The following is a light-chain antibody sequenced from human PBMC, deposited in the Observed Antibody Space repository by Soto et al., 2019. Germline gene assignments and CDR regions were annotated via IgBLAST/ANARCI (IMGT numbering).Light chain of an antibody. J-gene: IGLJ3*02. CDR3: AAWDDSLSAWV. Sequence: QSVLTQPPSVSAAPGQKVTISCSGGSSNIGNNYVSWYQQLPGTAPKLLMFRNSQRPSAVPDRFSGSKSGTSASLAISGLRSEDEADYYCAAWDDSLSAWVFGGGTKLTVL. V-gene: IGLV1-47*01. CDR1: SSNIGNNY. CDR2: RNS.